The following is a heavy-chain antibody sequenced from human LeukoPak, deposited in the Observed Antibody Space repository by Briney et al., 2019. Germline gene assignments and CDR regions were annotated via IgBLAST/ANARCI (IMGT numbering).Heavy chain of an antibody. CDR3: ARRSRGTGSWYYFDY. CDR1: AFTFSSYW. Sequence: GGSLRLSCAASAFTFSSYWMSWVRQAPGKGLEWVAKIKYDASDKYYVASVKGRFTISRDNAKNSLYLQMNSLRAEDTAVYYCARRSRGTGSWYYFDYWAREPWSPSPQ. CDR2: IKYDASDK. V-gene: IGHV3-7*01. J-gene: IGHJ4*02. D-gene: IGHD3-10*01.